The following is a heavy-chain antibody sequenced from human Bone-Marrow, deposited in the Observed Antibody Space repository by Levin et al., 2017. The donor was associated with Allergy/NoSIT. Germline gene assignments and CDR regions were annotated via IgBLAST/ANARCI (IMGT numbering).Heavy chain of an antibody. CDR3: ARRGANFYYMDV. J-gene: IGHJ6*03. Sequence: GASVKVSCKTSGYTFTNYAITWVRQAPGQGLEWMGWISTYNGNTNYAQNLLGRVTLTTDTSRTTAYMELRGLRSDDTAVYYCARRGANFYYMDVWGNGTTVTVSS. CDR1: GYTFTNYA. D-gene: IGHD3-10*01. CDR2: ISTYNGNT. V-gene: IGHV1-18*01.